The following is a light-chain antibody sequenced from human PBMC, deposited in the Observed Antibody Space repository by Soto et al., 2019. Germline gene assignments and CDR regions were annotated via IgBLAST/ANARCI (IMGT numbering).Light chain of an antibody. CDR2: DVS. CDR3: CSYAGSYTFV. CDR1: SSDVGSYEY. J-gene: IGLJ1*01. Sequence: QSVLTPPRSVSGSPGQSVTISCTGTSSDVGSYEYVSWYQQHPGKAPKLMIYDVSKRPSGVPDRFSGSKSGNTASLTISGLQAEDEADYYCCSYAGSYTFVFGTATKVTVL. V-gene: IGLV2-11*01.